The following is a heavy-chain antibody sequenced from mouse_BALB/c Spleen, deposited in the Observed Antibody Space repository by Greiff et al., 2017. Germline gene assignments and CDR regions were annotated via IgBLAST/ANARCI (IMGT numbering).Heavy chain of an antibody. CDR2: INPDSSTI. D-gene: IGHD1-1*01. CDR1: GFDFSRYW. Sequence: EVQLVESGGGLVQPGGSLKLSCAASGFDFSRYWMSWVRQAPGKGLEWIGEINPDSSTINYTPSLKDKFIISRDNAKNTLYLQMSKVRSEDTALYYCARRYGSPYAMDYWGQGTSVTVSS. CDR3: ARRYGSPYAMDY. V-gene: IGHV4-1*02. J-gene: IGHJ4*01.